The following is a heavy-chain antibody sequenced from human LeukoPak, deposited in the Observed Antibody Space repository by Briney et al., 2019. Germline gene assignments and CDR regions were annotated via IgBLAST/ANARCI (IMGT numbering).Heavy chain of an antibody. Sequence: GSLRLSCAVSGFTFDDYGMTWIRQPPGKGLEWIGEINHSGSTNYNPSLKSRVTISVDTSKNQFSLKLSSVTAADTAVYYCARGMVTYYFDYWGQGTLVTVSS. CDR2: INHSGST. CDR1: GFTFDDYG. D-gene: IGHD5-18*01. V-gene: IGHV4-34*01. CDR3: ARGMVTYYFDY. J-gene: IGHJ4*02.